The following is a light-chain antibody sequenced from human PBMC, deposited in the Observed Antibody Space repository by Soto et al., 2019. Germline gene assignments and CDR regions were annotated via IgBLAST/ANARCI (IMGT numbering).Light chain of an antibody. CDR1: QDISNY. J-gene: IGKJ1*01. Sequence: AIRMTQSPSSLSASTRDRVTITCRASQDISNYLVWYQQKPGKAPKVLIHAASTLQGGVSSRFSGSGSGTDFTLTINGLQSEDFATYYCQHYYAYPWTFGQGTQVEV. CDR3: QHYYAYPWT. CDR2: AAS. V-gene: IGKV1-8*01.